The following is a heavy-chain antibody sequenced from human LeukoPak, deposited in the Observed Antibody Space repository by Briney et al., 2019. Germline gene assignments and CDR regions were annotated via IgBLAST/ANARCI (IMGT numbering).Heavy chain of an antibody. Sequence: SVGVSCKASGGTFSSYAISWVRQAPGQGLEWMGRIIPILGIANYAQKFQGRVTITADKSTSTAYMELSSLRSEDTAVYSCARATSNPRGGFDYWGQGTLVTVSS. CDR2: IIPILGIA. D-gene: IGHD4-11*01. J-gene: IGHJ4*02. CDR1: GGTFSSYA. CDR3: ARATSNPRGGFDY. V-gene: IGHV1-69*04.